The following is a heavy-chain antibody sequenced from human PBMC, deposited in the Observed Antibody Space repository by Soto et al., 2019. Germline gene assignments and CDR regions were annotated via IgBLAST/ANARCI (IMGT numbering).Heavy chain of an antibody. J-gene: IGHJ4*02. CDR3: AKRIAARPGYFDY. D-gene: IGHD6-6*01. CDR1: GFTFSSYA. Sequence: GGSLRLCCAASGFTFSSYAMSWVRQAPGKGLEWVSAISGSGGSTYYADSVKGRFTISRDNSKNTLYLQMNSLRAEDTAVYYCAKRIAARPGYFDYWGQGTLVTVSS. CDR2: ISGSGGST. V-gene: IGHV3-23*01.